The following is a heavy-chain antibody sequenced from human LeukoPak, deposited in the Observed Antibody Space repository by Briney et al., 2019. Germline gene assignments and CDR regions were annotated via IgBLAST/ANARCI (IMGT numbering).Heavy chain of an antibody. Sequence: SVKVCCRASGGTFSSYAISWVRQAPGQGLEWMGGIIPIFGTANYAQKFQGRVTITADESTSTAYMELSSLRSEDTAVYSCASRQSGYSYALLRVAFDIWGQGTMVTVSS. CDR3: ASRQSGYSYALLRVAFDI. D-gene: IGHD5-18*01. V-gene: IGHV1-69*13. J-gene: IGHJ3*02. CDR1: GGTFSSYA. CDR2: IIPIFGTA.